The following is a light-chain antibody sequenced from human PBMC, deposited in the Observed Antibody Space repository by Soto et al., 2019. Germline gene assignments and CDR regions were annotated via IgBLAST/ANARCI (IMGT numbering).Light chain of an antibody. Sequence: EIVMTQSPATLSVSPGERATLSCRASQSVSSNLAWYQQKPGQAPRPLIYGASTRATGIPARFSGSGSGTAFTLTISSLQYEDFAVDYCQQYNNWPPGTFGQGTKVEIK. J-gene: IGKJ1*01. V-gene: IGKV3-15*01. CDR3: QQYNNWPPGT. CDR2: GAS. CDR1: QSVSSN.